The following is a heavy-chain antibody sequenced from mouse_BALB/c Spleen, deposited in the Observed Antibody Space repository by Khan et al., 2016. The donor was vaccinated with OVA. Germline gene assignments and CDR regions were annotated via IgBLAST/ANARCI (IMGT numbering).Heavy chain of an antibody. D-gene: IGHD2-10*01. V-gene: IGHV1-4*01. CDR2: INPSNDYT. CDR1: GYTFTSYT. J-gene: IGHJ3*01. CDR3: TREAPYDGNYGAWFAY. Sequence: QVQLKESGAELARPGASVRMSCKASGYTFTSYTMHWVKQRPGQGLEWIGYINPSNDYTNYNQKFKDKATLTADTSSSTAYMQLSSLTSEDSAVYYCTREAPYDGNYGAWFAYWGLGTLVTVSA.